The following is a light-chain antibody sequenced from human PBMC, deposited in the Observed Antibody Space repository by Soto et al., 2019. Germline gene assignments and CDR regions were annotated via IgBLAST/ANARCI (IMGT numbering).Light chain of an antibody. CDR1: QAISRY. J-gene: IGKJ3*01. Sequence: DIQLTQSPSFLSASVGDRVTITCRASQAISRYLAWYQQKAGKAPKLLIYAASTLQKGVPSRFNGSGSGTEFTLTICSLQPDDFATYYCQQLNTYPLFTFGPGTEVDI. CDR3: QQLNTYPLFT. CDR2: AAS. V-gene: IGKV1-9*01.